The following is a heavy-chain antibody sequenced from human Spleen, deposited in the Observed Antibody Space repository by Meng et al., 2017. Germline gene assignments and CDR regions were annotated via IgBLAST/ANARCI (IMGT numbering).Heavy chain of an antibody. CDR2: INHSGST. D-gene: IGHD6-13*01. CDR3: ARSIAAVPFDY. CDR1: GGSFSDYY. V-gene: IGHV4-34*01. J-gene: IGHJ4*02. Sequence: QVQLRQWGAGLLKPSETLSLTCVVSGGSFSDYYWSWIRQPPGKGLEWIGEINHSGSTNYNPSLKSRVTISVDTSKNQFSLKLSSVTAADTAVYYCARSIAAVPFDYWGQGTLVTVSS.